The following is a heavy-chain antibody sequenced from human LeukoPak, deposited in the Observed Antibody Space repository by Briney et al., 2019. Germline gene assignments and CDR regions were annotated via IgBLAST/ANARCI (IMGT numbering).Heavy chain of an antibody. Sequence: GGSLRLSCAASGFTFSSYWMGWVRQAPGKRLEWVANMNIDGSEKYYADSVKGRFTISRDNARNSVYLQMNSLRVEDTAVYYCARRGDGYGGMTARYFQHWGQGTLVTVSS. CDR3: ARRGDGYGGMTARYFQH. J-gene: IGHJ1*01. D-gene: IGHD4-23*01. CDR2: MNIDGSEK. V-gene: IGHV3-7*01. CDR1: GFTFSSYW.